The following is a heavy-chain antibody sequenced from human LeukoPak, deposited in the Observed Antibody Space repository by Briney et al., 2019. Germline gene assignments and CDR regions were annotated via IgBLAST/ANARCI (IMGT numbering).Heavy chain of an antibody. D-gene: IGHD6-13*01. CDR1: GFTFSDAW. Sequence: GGSLRLSCAASGFTFSDAWMSCVRQAPGKGLEWVGRIKSTTDGGTTDYAAPVKGRFTISRDDSRNTLYLQVNSLKTEDTAVYYCGTEQQLGYWGQGTLVTVSS. CDR2: IKSTTDGGTT. CDR3: GTEQQLGY. V-gene: IGHV3-15*01. J-gene: IGHJ4*02.